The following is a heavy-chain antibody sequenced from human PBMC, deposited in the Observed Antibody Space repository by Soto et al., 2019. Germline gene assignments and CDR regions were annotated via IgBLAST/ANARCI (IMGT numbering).Heavy chain of an antibody. CDR1: GGSISSYY. CDR2: IYYSGST. V-gene: IGHV4-59*01. D-gene: IGHD4-17*01. Sequence: SETLSLTCTVSGGSISSYYWSWIRQPPGKGLEWIGYIYYSGSTNYNPSLKSRVTISVDTSKNQFSLKLSSVTAADTAVYYCARDGASDYAGWFDPWGQGTLVTVSS. J-gene: IGHJ5*02. CDR3: ARDGASDYAGWFDP.